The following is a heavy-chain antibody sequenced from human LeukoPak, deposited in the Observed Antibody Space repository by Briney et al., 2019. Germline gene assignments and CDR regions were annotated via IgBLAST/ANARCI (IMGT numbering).Heavy chain of an antibody. CDR3: ARSTMVVTRGWYFDL. Sequence: GGCLRLSCAASGFTFSDYYMSWIRQAPGKGLEWVSYISSSGSTIYYADSVKGRFTISRDNAKNSLYLQMNSLRAEDTAVYYCARSTMVVTRGWYFDLWGRGTLVTVSS. CDR1: GFTFSDYY. J-gene: IGHJ2*01. D-gene: IGHD4-23*01. CDR2: ISSSGSTI. V-gene: IGHV3-11*04.